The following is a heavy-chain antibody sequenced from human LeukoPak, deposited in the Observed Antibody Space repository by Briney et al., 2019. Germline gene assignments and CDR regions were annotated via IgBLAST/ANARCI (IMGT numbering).Heavy chain of an antibody. CDR3: GRLGITATIDH. CDR1: GFTFSSNW. D-gene: IGHD1-26*01. Sequence: GGSLRLSCAVSGFTFSSNWMAWLRQAPGKGLEWVANINPDGSETYYVDSVKGRFTISRDNAKTSLYLQMDSLRAEDTAVYSCGRLGITATIDHWGQGTPVSLPA. J-gene: IGHJ5*02. V-gene: IGHV3-7*01. CDR2: INPDGSET.